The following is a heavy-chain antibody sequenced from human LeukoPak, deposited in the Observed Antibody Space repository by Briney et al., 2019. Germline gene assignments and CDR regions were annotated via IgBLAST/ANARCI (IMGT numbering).Heavy chain of an antibody. CDR3: ATRGRSYYDTIARTEFDY. CDR2: FDLEDGET. CDR1: GYTLTDLS. D-gene: IGHD3-22*01. Sequence: ASVKVSCKVLGYTLTDLSMQWVRQAPGKGLEWMGGFDLEDGETIYAQKFQGRVTMTEDTSTDTAYMELSRLRSEDTAVYYCATRGRSYYDTIARTEFDYWGQGTLVTVSS. V-gene: IGHV1-24*01. J-gene: IGHJ4*02.